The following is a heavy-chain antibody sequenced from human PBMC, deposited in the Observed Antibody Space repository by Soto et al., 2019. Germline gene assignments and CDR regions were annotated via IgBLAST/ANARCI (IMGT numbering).Heavy chain of an antibody. J-gene: IGHJ4*02. V-gene: IGHV1-69*02. CDR3: AITYYYDSSGYYYFLPLDY. CDR2: IIPILGIA. Sequence: QVQLVQSGAEVKKPGSSVKVSCKASGGTFSSYTISWVRQAPGQGLEWMGRIIPILGIANYAQKFQGRVTITADKATSTDYMELSSLGSEDTAVYYCAITYYYDSSGYYYFLPLDYWGQGTLVTVSS. D-gene: IGHD3-22*01. CDR1: GGTFSSYT.